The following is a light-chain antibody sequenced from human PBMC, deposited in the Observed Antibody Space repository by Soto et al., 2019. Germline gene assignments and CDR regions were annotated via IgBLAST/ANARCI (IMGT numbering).Light chain of an antibody. V-gene: IGKV1-5*01. CDR3: QHYYAFSPWT. Sequence: DIQMTQSPSALSASIGDRVTITCRASQNVSTWLAWYQQKPGKAPRSLIFDASKLESGVSSRLSGTGSGTEFTLTIINLQADDSATYFFQHYYAFSPWTFGQGTKVQIK. J-gene: IGKJ1*01. CDR1: QNVSTW. CDR2: DAS.